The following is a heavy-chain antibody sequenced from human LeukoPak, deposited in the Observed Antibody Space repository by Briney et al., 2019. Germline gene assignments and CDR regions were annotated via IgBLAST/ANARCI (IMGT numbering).Heavy chain of an antibody. CDR1: GGSISSYY. D-gene: IGHD6-19*01. CDR3: ARGHNSGWRNFDY. Sequence: SETLSLTCTVSGGSISSYYWNWIRHPARQGLGWIWHVYPSGSTNSNPSLQSRVTMSVDTSKNQFSLKLTSVTAAGTAVYFCARGHNSGWRNFDYWGQGTLVTVSS. CDR2: VYPSGST. V-gene: IGHV4-4*07. J-gene: IGHJ4*02.